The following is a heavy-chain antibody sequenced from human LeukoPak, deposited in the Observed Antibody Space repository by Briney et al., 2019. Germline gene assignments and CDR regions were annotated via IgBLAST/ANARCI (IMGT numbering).Heavy chain of an antibody. Sequence: GGSLRLSCAASGFALSNYWMHWVRQAPGKGLEWVSSIVGSSSTYYADSLKGRFTISRDNAKNSLYLQMNSLRAEDTAVYYCARIGAGSSRDYWGQGTLVTVSS. CDR3: ARIGAGSSRDY. J-gene: IGHJ4*02. D-gene: IGHD6-13*01. CDR2: IVGSSST. CDR1: GFALSNYW. V-gene: IGHV3-69-1*01.